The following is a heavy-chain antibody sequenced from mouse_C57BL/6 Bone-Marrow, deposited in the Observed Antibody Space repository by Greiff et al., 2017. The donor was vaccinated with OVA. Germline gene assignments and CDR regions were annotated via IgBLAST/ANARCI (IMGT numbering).Heavy chain of an antibody. Sequence: LQLQQSGAELVRPGTSVKVSCKASGYAFTNYLIEWVKQRPGQGLEWIGVINPGSGGTKYNEKFKGKATLTADKSSSTSYMQLSSLTSEDSAVYFCARRVADYFDYWGQGTTLTVSS. CDR3: ARRVADYFDY. CDR2: INPGSGGT. V-gene: IGHV1-54*01. D-gene: IGHD1-1*01. J-gene: IGHJ2*01. CDR1: GYAFTNYL.